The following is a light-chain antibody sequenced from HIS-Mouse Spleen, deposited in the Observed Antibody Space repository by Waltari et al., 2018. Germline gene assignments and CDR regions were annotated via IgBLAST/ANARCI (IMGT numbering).Light chain of an antibody. CDR2: EDS. J-gene: IGLJ2*01. V-gene: IGLV3-10*01. CDR1: ALPTKY. CDR3: YSTDSSGNHRV. Sequence: SYELPQPPSVSVSPGQTARITCSGEALPTKYAYWYQQKSGQAPVLVIYEDSKRPSGTPERFSGSSSGTMATLTISGAQVEDEADYYCYSTDSSGNHRVFGGGTKLTVL.